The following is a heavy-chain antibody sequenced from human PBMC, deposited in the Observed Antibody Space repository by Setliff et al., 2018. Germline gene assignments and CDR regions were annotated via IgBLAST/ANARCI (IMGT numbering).Heavy chain of an antibody. CDR3: AMDQGVV. J-gene: IGHJ6*04. CDR2: IYYSGST. CDR1: GGSISSGGYY. D-gene: IGHD2-2*03. V-gene: IGHV4-31*02. Sequence: LSLTCTVSGGSISSGGYYWSWIRQHPGKGLEWIGYIYYSGSTRYNPSLETRVSMSVDTSKNQFSLRLTSVTDADTAVYYCAMDQGVVWGKGTTVTVSS.